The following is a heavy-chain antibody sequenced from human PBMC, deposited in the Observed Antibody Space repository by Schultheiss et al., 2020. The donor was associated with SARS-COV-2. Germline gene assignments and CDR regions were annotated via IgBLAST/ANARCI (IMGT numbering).Heavy chain of an antibody. D-gene: IGHD3-10*01. J-gene: IGHJ3*02. CDR1: GDSVSSNSVA. V-gene: IGHV6-1*01. CDR2: TYYRSKWYN. CDR3: ASRHSDTDAFHI. Sequence: SQTLSLTCAISGDSVSSNSVAWNWIRQSPSRGLEWLGRTYYRSKWYNDYAESVKSRITINPDTSKNQFSLHLDSVTPEDTAVYYCASRHSDTDAFHIWGQGTMVTVSS.